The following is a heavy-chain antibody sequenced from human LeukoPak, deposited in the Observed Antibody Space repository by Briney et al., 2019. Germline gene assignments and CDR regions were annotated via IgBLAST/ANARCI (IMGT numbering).Heavy chain of an antibody. CDR2: IYHSGST. CDR1: GYSISSGYY. J-gene: IGHJ3*02. CDR3: ARDPVNGGDYDYVWGSYAEDAFDI. Sequence: SETLSLTCTVSGYSISSGYYWGWIRQPPGKGLEWIGSIYHSGSTYYNPSLKSRVTISVDTSKNQFSLKLSSVTAADTAVYYCARDPVNGGDYDYVWGSYAEDAFDIWGQGTMVTVSS. V-gene: IGHV4-38-2*02. D-gene: IGHD3-16*01.